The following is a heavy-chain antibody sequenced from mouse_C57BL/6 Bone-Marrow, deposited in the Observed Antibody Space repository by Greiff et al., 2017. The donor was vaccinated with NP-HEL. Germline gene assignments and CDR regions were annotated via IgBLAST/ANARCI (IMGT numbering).Heavy chain of an antibody. CDR3: ARRPGYDVGGHYAMDY. V-gene: IGHV8-12*01. D-gene: IGHD2-2*01. J-gene: IGHJ4*01. CDR2: IYWDDDK. Sequence: QVTLKVSGPGILQSSQTLSLTCSFSGFSLSTSGMGVSWIRQPSGKGLEWLAHIYWDDDKRYNPSLKSRLTLSTDTSRHTVFLTITSVDTAETATYYCARRPGYDVGGHYAMDYWGQGTSVTVSS. CDR1: GFSLSTSGMG.